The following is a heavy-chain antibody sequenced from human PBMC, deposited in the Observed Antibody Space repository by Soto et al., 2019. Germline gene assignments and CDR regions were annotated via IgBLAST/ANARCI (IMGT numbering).Heavy chain of an antibody. D-gene: IGHD5-12*01. CDR1: GFTFSNYA. Sequence: QVQLVESGGGVVQPGRSLRLSCAASGFTFSNYAIHWVRQAPGKGLEWVAAISYDSTYKYDAVSGKGRVNISRDNYKDTLYLQNNTMSTVNTHLYCWARNRNDIVSTPPYPWGQGTLVTVSS. V-gene: IGHV3-30-3*01. CDR3: ARNRNDIVSTPPYP. CDR2: ISYDSTYK. J-gene: IGHJ5*02.